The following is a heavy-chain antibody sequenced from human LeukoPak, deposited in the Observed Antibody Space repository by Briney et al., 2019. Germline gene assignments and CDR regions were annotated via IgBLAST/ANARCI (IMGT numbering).Heavy chain of an antibody. CDR2: ISSSSSYI. CDR1: GFTFSSYS. J-gene: IGHJ6*02. V-gene: IGHV3-21*01. Sequence: GGSLRLSCAASGFTFSSYSMNWVRQAPGKGLEWVSSISSSSSYIYYADSVKGRFTISRDNSKNTLYLQMNSLRAEDTAVYYCARVGRAYSSSWYYYYYYYYGMDVWGQGTTVTVSS. D-gene: IGHD6-13*01. CDR3: ARVGRAYSSSWYYYYYYYYGMDV.